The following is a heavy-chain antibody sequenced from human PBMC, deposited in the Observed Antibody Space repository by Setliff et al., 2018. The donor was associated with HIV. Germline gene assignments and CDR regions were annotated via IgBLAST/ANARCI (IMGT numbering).Heavy chain of an antibody. V-gene: IGHV4-59*10. Sequence: SETLSLTRAVYGGSLRNYYWSWIRQPAGKGLEWIGRIYTSGNTNYNPSLKSRVTISVDTSKNELSLRRTSVTAADTALYYCARDIHSSSWYGVGAMDVWGQGTPVTVSS. CDR2: IYTSGNT. D-gene: IGHD6-13*01. CDR1: GGSLRNYY. J-gene: IGHJ6*02. CDR3: ARDIHSSSWYGVGAMDV.